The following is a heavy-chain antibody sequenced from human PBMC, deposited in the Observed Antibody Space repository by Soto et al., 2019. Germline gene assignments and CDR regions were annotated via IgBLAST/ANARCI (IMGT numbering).Heavy chain of an antibody. J-gene: IGHJ3*02. CDR1: GFPFSSYS. V-gene: IGHV3-48*01. D-gene: IGHD3-9*01. CDR3: ARTRYFDWFDAFDI. Sequence: PGGSLRLSCAASGFPFSSYSMNWVRQAPGKGLEWVSYISSSSSTIYYADSVKGRFTISRDNAKNSLYLQMNSLRAEDTAVYYCARTRYFDWFDAFDIWGQGTMVTVSS. CDR2: ISSSSSTI.